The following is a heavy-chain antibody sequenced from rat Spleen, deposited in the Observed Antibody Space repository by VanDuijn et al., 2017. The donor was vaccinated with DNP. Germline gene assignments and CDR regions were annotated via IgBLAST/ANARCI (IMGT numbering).Heavy chain of an antibody. D-gene: IGHD1-11*01. V-gene: IGHV5-20*01. J-gene: IGHJ2*01. CDR1: GFTFSDYY. CDR3: TTDFERGY. Sequence: EVQLVESGGGLVQPGRSLKLSCAASGFTFSDYYMAWVRQAPKKGLEWVASISYEGSGTYYGDSVKGRFTISRDNAKSSLYLQMDSLRSEDTATYYCTTDFERGYWGQGVMVTVSS. CDR2: ISYEGSGT.